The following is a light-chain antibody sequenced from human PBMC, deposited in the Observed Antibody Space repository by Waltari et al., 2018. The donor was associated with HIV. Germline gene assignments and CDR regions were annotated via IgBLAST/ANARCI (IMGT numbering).Light chain of an antibody. CDR1: LSIANY. Sequence: DIQMTQSPYALSASVGDRVTITCRASLSIANYLSWYQQTPGKAPKLLIYTASSLQSGVPSRFTGSGSGTDFTLTISSLQPADFATYYCHPSYSLPLSFSGGTLVEIK. J-gene: IGKJ4*01. V-gene: IGKV1-39*01. CDR2: TAS. CDR3: HPSYSLPLS.